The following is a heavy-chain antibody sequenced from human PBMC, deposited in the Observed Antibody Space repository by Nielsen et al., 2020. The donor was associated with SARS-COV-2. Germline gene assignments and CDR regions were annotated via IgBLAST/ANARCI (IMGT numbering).Heavy chain of an antibody. D-gene: IGHD4-17*01. J-gene: IGHJ4*01. CDR1: GFTFSSYG. V-gene: IGHV3-30*18. Sequence: GESLKISCAASGFTFSSYGMHWVRQAPGKGLEWVVVISYDGSNKYYADSVKGRFTISRDNSKNTLYLQMNSLRAEDTAVYYCAKVRRIRTVTSPSDYWGQGSLVTVSS. CDR3: AKVRRIRTVTSPSDY. CDR2: ISYDGSNK.